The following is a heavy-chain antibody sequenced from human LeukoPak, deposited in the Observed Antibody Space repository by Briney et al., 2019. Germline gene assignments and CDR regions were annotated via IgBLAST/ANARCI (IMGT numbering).Heavy chain of an antibody. V-gene: IGHV5-51*01. D-gene: IGHD2-15*01. J-gene: IGHJ6*02. Sequence: GESLQISCKGYGYSFSDYWIGWVRQMPGKGLEWMGIIFPGDSDTKYSPSFQGQVTISVDKSLSTAYLRWTSLRASDTAIYYCARHGLGGCSGGRCFTSFHYYGMDVWGQGTTVTVSS. CDR2: IFPGDSDT. CDR3: ARHGLGGCSGGRCFTSFHYYGMDV. CDR1: GYSFSDYW.